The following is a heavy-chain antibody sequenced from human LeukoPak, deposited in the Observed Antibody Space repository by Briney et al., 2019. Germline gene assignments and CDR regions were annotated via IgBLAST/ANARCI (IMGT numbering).Heavy chain of an antibody. V-gene: IGHV4-39*07. Sequence: SETLSLTCTVSGGSISSSSYYWGWIRQPPGKGLEWIGSIYYSGSTYYNPSLKSRVTISVDTSKNQFSLKLSSVTAADTAVYYCARERGGYDFWSGRPNNNWFDPWGQGTLVTVSS. J-gene: IGHJ5*02. CDR1: GGSISSSSYY. CDR3: ARERGGYDFWSGRPNNNWFDP. CDR2: IYYSGST. D-gene: IGHD3-3*01.